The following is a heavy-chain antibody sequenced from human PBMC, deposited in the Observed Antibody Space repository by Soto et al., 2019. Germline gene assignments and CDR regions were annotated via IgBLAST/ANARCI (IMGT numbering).Heavy chain of an antibody. D-gene: IGHD6-19*01. J-gene: IGHJ4*02. Sequence: SETLSLTCTVSGGSISSYYWSWIRQPPGKGLEWIGYIYYSGSTNYNPSLKSRVTISVDTSKNQFSLKLSSVTAADTAVYYCARQVDIAVAAIGYWGQGTLVTVSS. V-gene: IGHV4-59*08. CDR2: IYYSGST. CDR3: ARQVDIAVAAIGY. CDR1: GGSISSYY.